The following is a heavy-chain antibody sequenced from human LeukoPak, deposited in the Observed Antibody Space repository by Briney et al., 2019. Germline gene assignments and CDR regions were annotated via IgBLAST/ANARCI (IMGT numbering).Heavy chain of an antibody. CDR3: ARDFIGSGSYYAGFDY. Sequence: GSSVKVSCKASGGTFSSYAISWVRQAPGQGLEWMGGIIPIFGTANYAQKFQGRVTITADKSTSTAYMELSSLRSEDTAVYYCARDFIGSGSYYAGFDYWGQGTLVNVSS. D-gene: IGHD3-10*01. CDR2: IIPIFGTA. J-gene: IGHJ4*02. V-gene: IGHV1-69*06. CDR1: GGTFSSYA.